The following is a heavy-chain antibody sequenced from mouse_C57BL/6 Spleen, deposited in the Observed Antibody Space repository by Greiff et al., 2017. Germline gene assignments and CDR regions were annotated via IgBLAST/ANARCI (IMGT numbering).Heavy chain of an antibody. Sequence: VQLQQPGAELVRPGSSVKLSCKASGYTFTSYWMDWVKQRPGQGLEWIGNIYPSDSETHYNQKFKDKATLTVDKSSSTAYMQLSSLTSEDSAVYYCARRHGNWYFDVWGTGTTVTVSS. V-gene: IGHV1-61*01. J-gene: IGHJ1*03. CDR3: ARRHGNWYFDV. CDR1: GYTFTSYW. CDR2: IYPSDSET. D-gene: IGHD2-1*01.